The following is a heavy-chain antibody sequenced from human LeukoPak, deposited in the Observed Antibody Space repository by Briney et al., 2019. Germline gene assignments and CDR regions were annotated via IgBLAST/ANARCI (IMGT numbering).Heavy chain of an antibody. J-gene: IGHJ4*02. D-gene: IGHD6-19*01. CDR3: EKEKTTPKQWFFTY. Sequence: GGSLRLSCAASGFTVSSNYMSWVRQAPGKGLEWVSGISWNSGNIGYADSVKGRFTISRDNAKNSLYLQMNSLRAEDTALYYCEKEKTTPKQWFFTYWGQGTLVTASS. CDR2: ISWNSGNI. CDR1: GFTVSSNY. V-gene: IGHV3-9*01.